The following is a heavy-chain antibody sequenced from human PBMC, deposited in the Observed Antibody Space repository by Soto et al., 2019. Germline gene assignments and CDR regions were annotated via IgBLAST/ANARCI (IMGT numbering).Heavy chain of an antibody. J-gene: IGHJ4*02. D-gene: IGHD6-13*01. CDR3: ARVESGSSWGYFFDY. V-gene: IGHV1-3*01. Sequence: ASVKVSCKASGYTFANYAIHWVRQAPGQRLECMGWINPGNGNTKYSQTFQGRVTITRDTSANTTYMELSSMRSEDTAVYYCARVESGSSWGYFFDYWGQGALVTVPQ. CDR1: GYTFANYA. CDR2: INPGNGNT.